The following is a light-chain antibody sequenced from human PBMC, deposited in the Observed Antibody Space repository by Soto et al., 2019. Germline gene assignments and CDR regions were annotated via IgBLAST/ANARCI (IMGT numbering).Light chain of an antibody. V-gene: IGLV2-14*03. CDR1: RSDIGGYHY. Sequence: QSALTQPVSVSGSPGQSITISCTGTRSDIGGYHYVSWYQQHPGKVPKLIIYDVSNRPSGVSNRFSGSKSANTASLTISGLQAEDEADYYCSSYTTISTVIFGGGTKLTVL. J-gene: IGLJ2*01. CDR3: SSYTTISTVI. CDR2: DVS.